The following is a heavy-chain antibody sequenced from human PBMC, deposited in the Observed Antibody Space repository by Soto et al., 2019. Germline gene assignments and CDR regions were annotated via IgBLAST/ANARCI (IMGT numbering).Heavy chain of an antibody. CDR3: ARDGAGAYGLGWFDP. CDR1: GDSISRGGYY. D-gene: IGHD2-21*01. CDR2: IYHSGST. J-gene: IGHJ5*02. V-gene: IGHV4-31*03. Sequence: QVQLQESGPGLVKPSQTLSLTCTVSGDSISRGGYYWNWIRQHPRKGLEWIGYIYHSGSTNYNPSLKSRVTXPXXXSXXQLSLELSSVTAADTAIYYCARDGAGAYGLGWFDPWGQGILVTVSS.